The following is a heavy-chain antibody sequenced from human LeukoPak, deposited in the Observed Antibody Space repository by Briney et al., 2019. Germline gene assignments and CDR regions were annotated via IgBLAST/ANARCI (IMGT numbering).Heavy chain of an antibody. D-gene: IGHD3-16*02. J-gene: IGHJ3*02. CDR2: IYHSGST. CDR3: ARDMPTYDYVWGSYPLNAFDI. Sequence: SETLSLTCIVSGYSISSGYYWGWIRQPPGKGLEWIWSIYHSGSTYYNPSLKSRLTISIDTSKNQFSIELSSVTAADTAVYYCARDMPTYDYVWGSYPLNAFDIWGQGTMVTVSS. V-gene: IGHV4-38-2*02. CDR1: GYSISSGYY.